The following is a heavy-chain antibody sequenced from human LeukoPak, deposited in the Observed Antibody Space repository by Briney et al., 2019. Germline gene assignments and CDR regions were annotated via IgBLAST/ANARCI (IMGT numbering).Heavy chain of an antibody. J-gene: IGHJ5*02. CDR1: GGSISSGGYY. CDR3: AREQWLATENWFDP. V-gene: IGHV4-31*03. D-gene: IGHD6-19*01. Sequence: SQTLSLTCTVSGGSISSGGYYWSWIRQHPGKGLEWIGYIYYSGSTYYNPSLKSRVTISVDTSKNQFSLKLSSVTAADTAVHYCAREQWLATENWFDPWGQGTLVTVSS. CDR2: IYYSGST.